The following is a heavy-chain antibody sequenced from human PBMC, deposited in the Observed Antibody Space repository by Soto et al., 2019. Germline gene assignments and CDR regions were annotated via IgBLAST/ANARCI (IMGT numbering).Heavy chain of an antibody. J-gene: IGHJ4*02. CDR2: TYHSGNP. V-gene: IGHV4-30-2*01. Sequence: SETLSLTCDVSGDTISTGGYTWAWIRQPPGKALEWIGHTYHSGNPYYNPSLKSRVIISVDRSKNQFSLKVSSVTAADTAMYYCMLGSGWKGFDYWGQGTLVTVSS. CDR3: MLGSGWKGFDY. CDR1: GDTISTGGYT. D-gene: IGHD3-22*01.